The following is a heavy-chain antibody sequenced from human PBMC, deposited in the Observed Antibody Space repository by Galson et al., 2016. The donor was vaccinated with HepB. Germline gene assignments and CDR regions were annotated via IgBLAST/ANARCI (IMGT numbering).Heavy chain of an antibody. J-gene: IGHJ4*02. D-gene: IGHD2-21*01. V-gene: IGHV3-23*01. Sequence: SLRLSCAAFGFTFSTYGMSWVRQAPGKGLEWVSAISGSGGRTYYAASVRGRFTISRDNSKNTLFLQMNSLTADDTAVYFCATERYCGADCYTYFESWGQGTLLTVSS. CDR2: ISGSGGRT. CDR3: ATERYCGADCYTYFES. CDR1: GFTFSTYG.